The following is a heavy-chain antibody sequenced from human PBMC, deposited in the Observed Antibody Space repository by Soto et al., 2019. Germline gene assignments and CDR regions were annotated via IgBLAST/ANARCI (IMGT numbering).Heavy chain of an antibody. CDR2: ISGSGSST. CDR1: GLTFSLYA. CDR3: ARDPGYSNYYGIYV. V-gene: IGHV3-23*01. D-gene: IGHD4-4*01. Sequence: EVQLLESGGGLVQPGGSLRLSCAASGLTFSLYAMTWVRQAPGKGLEWVSAISGSGSSTYYADSVKGRFTTSRDNSKNTLFLQIDGLRAEDTAVYYCARDPGYSNYYGIYVWGQGTTVTVSS. J-gene: IGHJ6*02.